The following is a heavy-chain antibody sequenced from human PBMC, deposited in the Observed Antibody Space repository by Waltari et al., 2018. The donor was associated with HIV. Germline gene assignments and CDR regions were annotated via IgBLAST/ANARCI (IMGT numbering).Heavy chain of an antibody. J-gene: IGHJ4*02. CDR2: IFHRGET. CDR1: GDSVSSSNW. V-gene: IGHV4-4*02. D-gene: IGHD2-15*01. Sequence: QVQLQESGPRLVKPSGTLSLACSVSGDSVSSSNWWSWVRQPPGQGLEWIGEIFHRGETNYNPSLKSRISISLDKSKNTFSLHMTSVTAADTAIYYCARETVTWTGCLFDVWGQGTLVTVSS. CDR3: ARETVTWTGCLFDV.